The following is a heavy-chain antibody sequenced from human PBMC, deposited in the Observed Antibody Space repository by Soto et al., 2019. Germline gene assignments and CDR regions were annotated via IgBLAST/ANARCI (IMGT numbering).Heavy chain of an antibody. D-gene: IGHD2-15*01. CDR1: GGTFSSYA. CDR3: ATRGGRPYYFDY. J-gene: IGHJ4*02. Sequence: SVKVSCKASGGTFSSYAISWVRQAPGQGLEWMGGIIPIFGTANYAQKFQGRVTITADESTSTAYMELSSLRSEDTAVYYCATRGGRPYYFDYWGQGTLVTVSS. V-gene: IGHV1-69*13. CDR2: IIPIFGTA.